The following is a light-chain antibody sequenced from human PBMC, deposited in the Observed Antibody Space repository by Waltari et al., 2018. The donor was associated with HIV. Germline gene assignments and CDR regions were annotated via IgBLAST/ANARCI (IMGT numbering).Light chain of an antibody. CDR3: SSYAGSNWV. Sequence: QSALTQPPSASGSPGQSVTISCTGTSSDVGGYNYVSWYQQHPGKAPKFIIYEVSKRPSGVPVRFSGSKSGNTASLTVSGLQAEEEAGYYCSSYAGSNWVFGGGTKLTVL. CDR1: SSDVGGYNY. CDR2: EVS. J-gene: IGLJ3*02. V-gene: IGLV2-8*01.